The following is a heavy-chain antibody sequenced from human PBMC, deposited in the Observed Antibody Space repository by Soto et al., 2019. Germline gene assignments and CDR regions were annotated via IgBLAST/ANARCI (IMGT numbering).Heavy chain of an antibody. CDR2: ISYDGSKK. Sequence: VQLVESGGGLVQSGGSLRLSCAASGFSFTRYAMHWVRQAPGKGLEWVSLISYDGSKKYYADSVKGRFTISRDNSKNTLFLQMSSLRTEDTAVYYCATGIVTTEDAFDIWGQGTMVTVSS. V-gene: IGHV3-30-3*01. J-gene: IGHJ3*02. D-gene: IGHD5-12*01. CDR1: GFSFTRYA. CDR3: ATGIVTTEDAFDI.